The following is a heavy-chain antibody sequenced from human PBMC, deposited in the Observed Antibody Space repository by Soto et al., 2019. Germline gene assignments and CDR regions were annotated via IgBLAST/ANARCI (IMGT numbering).Heavy chain of an antibody. J-gene: IGHJ6*03. CDR2: IYYSGST. D-gene: IGHD4-17*01. CDR3: ARRATTSYYYYYYMDV. CDR1: GGSISSYY. V-gene: IGHV4-59*08. Sequence: SETLSLTCTVSGGSISSYYCSWIRQPPGKGLEWIGYIYYSGSTNYNPSLKSRVTISVDTSKNQFSLKLSSVTAADTAVYYCARRATTSYYYYYYMDVWGKGTTVTVSS.